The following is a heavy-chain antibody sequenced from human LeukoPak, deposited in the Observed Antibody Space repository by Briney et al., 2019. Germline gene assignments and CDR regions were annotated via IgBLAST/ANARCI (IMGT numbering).Heavy chain of an antibody. J-gene: IGHJ4*02. CDR2: IYTSGGT. D-gene: IGHD6-6*01. V-gene: IGHV4-4*09. CDR3: ARLTRLSTSPDRYYLDY. Sequence: SETLSLTCTVSGDSISSYYWSWIRQPPGKGLEWIGYIYTSGGTNYIPSLKGRVTISIDTSKDQFSLKLSSVTAADSAVYYCARLTRLSTSPDRYYLDYWGQGTLVTVSS. CDR1: GDSISSYY.